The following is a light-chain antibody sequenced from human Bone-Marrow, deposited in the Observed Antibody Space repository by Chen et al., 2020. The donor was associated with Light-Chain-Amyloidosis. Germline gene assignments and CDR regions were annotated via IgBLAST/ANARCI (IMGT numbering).Light chain of an antibody. CDR3: QSYQGSSQGV. V-gene: IGLV6-57*01. J-gene: IGLJ3*02. CDR1: SGSIATNY. Sequence: NFMLTQPHSVSESPGKTVIISRTRSSGSIATNYVQWYQQRPGSSPTTVIYEDDQRPSGVPDRFSGAIDRSSNSASLTISGLKTEDEADYYCQSYQGSSQGVFGGGTKLTVL. CDR2: EDD.